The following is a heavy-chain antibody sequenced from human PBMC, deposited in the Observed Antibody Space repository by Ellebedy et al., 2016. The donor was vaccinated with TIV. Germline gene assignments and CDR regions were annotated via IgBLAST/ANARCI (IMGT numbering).Heavy chain of an antibody. CDR2: IDPSDPSGSYT. D-gene: IGHD1-26*01. V-gene: IGHV5-10-1*01. Sequence: GESLKISXQGSGYRFTNSWIAWVRQKPGKGLEWMGRIDPSDPSGSYTTYSPSSQGHVTISVDKSITTAYLEWSSLKASDTAMYYCVRHELGSNAAFDYWGQGTLVTVSS. J-gene: IGHJ4*02. CDR3: VRHELGSNAAFDY. CDR1: GYRFTNSW.